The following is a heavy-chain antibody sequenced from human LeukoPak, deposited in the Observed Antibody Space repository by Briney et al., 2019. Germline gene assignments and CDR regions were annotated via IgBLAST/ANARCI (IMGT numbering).Heavy chain of an antibody. V-gene: IGHV3-33*01. CDR1: GFTFSSYG. D-gene: IGHD6-13*01. J-gene: IGHJ4*02. CDR2: IWNGGSNK. Sequence: GRSLRLSCAASGFTFSSYGMHWVRQAPGKGLEWVAVIWNGGSNKYYADSVKGRFTISRDNSKNTLYLQMNSLRAEDTAVYYCARALPGIAAAGTFDYWGQGTLVTVSS. CDR3: ARALPGIAAAGTFDY.